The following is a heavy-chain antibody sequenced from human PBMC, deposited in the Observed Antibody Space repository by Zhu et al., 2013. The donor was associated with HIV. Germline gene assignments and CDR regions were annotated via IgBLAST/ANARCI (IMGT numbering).Heavy chain of an antibody. D-gene: IGHD2-15*01. CDR2: IIPIFGTA. CDR1: GGTFSSYA. Sequence: QVQLVQSGAEVKKPGSSVKVSCKASGGTFSSYAISWVRQAPGQGLEWMGGIIPIFGTANYAQKFQGRVTITADKSTSTAYMELSSLRSEDTAVYYCARGRTVVVVADYYYFDYWGQGTLVTVSS. CDR3: ARGRTVVVVADYYYFDY. V-gene: IGHV1-69*06. J-gene: IGHJ4*02.